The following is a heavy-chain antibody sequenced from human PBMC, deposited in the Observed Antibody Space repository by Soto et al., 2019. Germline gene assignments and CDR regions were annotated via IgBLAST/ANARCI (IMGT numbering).Heavy chain of an antibody. J-gene: IGHJ4*02. D-gene: IGHD3-9*01. V-gene: IGHV4-31*03. CDR1: GGSISSGGYY. CDR2: IYYSGST. CDR3: ARRTLYDILTGYYRAGFDY. Sequence: PSETLSLTCTVSGGSISSGGYYWSWIRQHPGKGLEWIGYIYYSGSTYYNPSLKSRVTISVDTSKNQFSLKLSSVTAADTAVYYCARRTLYDILTGYYRAGFDYWGQGTLVTVSS.